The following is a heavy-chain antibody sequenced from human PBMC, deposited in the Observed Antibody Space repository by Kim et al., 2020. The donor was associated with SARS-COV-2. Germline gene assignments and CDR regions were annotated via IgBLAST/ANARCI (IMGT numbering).Heavy chain of an antibody. Sequence: GGSLRLSCVASGLTFSNVCMPWVRQAPGKGLEWVGGIKSKIEGGTIESAAPGQGRFISTRDDSKNPVYLQMNSLETADSAVSYCTTDTSTREDAFDVWGQGTMVTVSS. CDR2: IKSKIEGGTI. J-gene: IGHJ3*01. D-gene: IGHD2-2*01. CDR1: GLTFSNVC. CDR3: TTDTSTREDAFDV. V-gene: IGHV3-15*01.